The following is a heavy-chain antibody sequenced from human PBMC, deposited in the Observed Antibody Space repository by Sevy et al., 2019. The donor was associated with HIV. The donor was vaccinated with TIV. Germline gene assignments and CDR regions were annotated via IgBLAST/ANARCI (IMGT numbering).Heavy chain of an antibody. CDR2: ISPYSGDT. CDR3: ARDKTQGVVIMPGSMWGGIDY. CDR1: GYNFRSYG. Sequence: ASVKVSCRFSGYNFRSYGISWVRQAPGQGLEWMGWISPYSGDTDFAQKFKDRVSMTSDASTSTAYMERRSLRTDDTAVYYCARDKTQGVVIMPGSMWGGIDYWGRGTLVTVSS. J-gene: IGHJ4*02. D-gene: IGHD2-2*01. V-gene: IGHV1-18*04.